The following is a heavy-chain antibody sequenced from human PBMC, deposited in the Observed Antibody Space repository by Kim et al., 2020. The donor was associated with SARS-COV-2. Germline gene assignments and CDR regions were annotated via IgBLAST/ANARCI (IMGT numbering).Heavy chain of an antibody. Sequence: SETLSLTCVVSGGSFSNYYWGWIRQSPGRGLEWIADINHRGTTNYNPSLRCRVSISVDTSKNQISLNLTSVSAADSAIYFCAREYSSNYYPQVGGPGALVTVSS. V-gene: IGHV4-34*01. CDR3: AREYSSNYYPQV. CDR1: GGSFSNYY. D-gene: IGHD4-4*01. CDR2: INHRGTT. J-gene: IGHJ1*01.